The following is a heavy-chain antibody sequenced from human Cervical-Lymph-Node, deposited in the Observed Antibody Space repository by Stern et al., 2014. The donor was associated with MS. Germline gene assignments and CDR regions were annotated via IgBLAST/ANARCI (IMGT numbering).Heavy chain of an antibody. Sequence: VQLVESGAEVKKPGASGKVSCRTSGYSFPRYGITWVRQAPGQGLEWMGWISAYNGNTNHAQKLQGRVTMTTDTSTSTAYMDLTSLTSDDTAVYYCARVPGIAATGIDYWGQGTLVTVSS. CDR2: ISAYNGNT. CDR1: GYSFPRYG. D-gene: IGHD6-13*01. V-gene: IGHV1-18*01. CDR3: ARVPGIAATGIDY. J-gene: IGHJ4*02.